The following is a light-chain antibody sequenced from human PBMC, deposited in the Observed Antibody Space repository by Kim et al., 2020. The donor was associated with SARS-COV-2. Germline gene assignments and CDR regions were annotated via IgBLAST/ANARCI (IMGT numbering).Light chain of an antibody. J-gene: IGKJ1*01. CDR1: QSIDRW. CDR2: DAS. V-gene: IGKV1-5*01. Sequence: DIQMTQSPSTLSASVGDRVTITCRASQSIDRWLAWYQHKAGKAPNLLIFDASSLQSGVPSRFSGSGSGTEFTLTISSLQPDDFATYYCQQYHTRWTFGQGTKVDIK. CDR3: QQYHTRWT.